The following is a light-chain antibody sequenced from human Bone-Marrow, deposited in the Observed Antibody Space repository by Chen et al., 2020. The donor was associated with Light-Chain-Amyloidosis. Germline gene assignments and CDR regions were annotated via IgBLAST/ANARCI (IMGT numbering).Light chain of an antibody. CDR1: SGDLGGYYF. V-gene: IGLV2-8*01. CDR2: EGT. J-gene: IGLJ2*01. CDR3: CSYAGSSTV. Sequence: QSALTQPPSASGSRGQTLTLASAGTSGDLGGYYFVSWYQQHPGKAPKLMIHEGTKRPSGVPSRFSGSKSGNTASLTISGVQAEDEADYYCCSYAGSSTVFGGGTKLTVL.